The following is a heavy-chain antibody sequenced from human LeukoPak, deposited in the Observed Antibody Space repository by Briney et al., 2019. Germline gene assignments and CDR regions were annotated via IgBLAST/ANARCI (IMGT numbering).Heavy chain of an antibody. CDR3: ARDQWGRMIYY. Sequence: ASVKVSCKASGYTFTGYGISWVRQAPGQGLDWMGWISTYNGNTNYAQNLQGRVTMTTDTSTSTAYMELRSLGCDDTAVYYCARDQWGRMIYYWGQGTLVTVSS. CDR2: ISTYNGNT. V-gene: IGHV1-18*01. J-gene: IGHJ4*02. D-gene: IGHD3/OR15-3a*01. CDR1: GYTFTGYG.